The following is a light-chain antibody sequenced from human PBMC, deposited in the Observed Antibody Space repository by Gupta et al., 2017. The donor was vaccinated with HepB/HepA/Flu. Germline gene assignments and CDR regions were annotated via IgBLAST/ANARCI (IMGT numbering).Light chain of an antibody. CDR3: QQYFDTPIT. Sequence: EIVMTHSPASLAAALGERATINCKSSQRLFNYRNFLAWYQQKPGHPPKLLISWASTRESGVPDRFSGSGSGTDCTRTITSLQAEDVAVYYCQQYFDTPITFGQGTRLEIK. J-gene: IGKJ5*01. CDR2: WAS. V-gene: IGKV4-1*01. CDR1: QRLFNYRNF.